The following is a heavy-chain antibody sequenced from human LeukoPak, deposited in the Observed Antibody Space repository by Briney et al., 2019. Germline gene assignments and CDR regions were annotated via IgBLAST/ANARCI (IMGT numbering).Heavy chain of an antibody. CDR3: ARDWARYDFWSGYYTCGY. Sequence: ASVKVSCKASGYTFTGYYMHWVRQAPGQGLEWMGIINPSGGSTSYAQKFQGRVTMTRDTSTSTVYMELSSLRSEDTAVYYCARDWARYDFWSGYYTCGYWGQGTLVTVSS. D-gene: IGHD3-3*01. CDR1: GYTFTGYY. CDR2: INPSGGST. J-gene: IGHJ4*02. V-gene: IGHV1-46*01.